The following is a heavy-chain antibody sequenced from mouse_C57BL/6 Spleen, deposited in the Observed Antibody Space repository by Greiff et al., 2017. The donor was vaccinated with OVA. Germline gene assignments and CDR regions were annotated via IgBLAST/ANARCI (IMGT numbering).Heavy chain of an antibody. CDR1: GFTFSSYG. CDR3: ARLDGYDFDY. V-gene: IGHV5-6*02. J-gene: IGHJ2*01. Sequence: EVKLEESGGDLVKPGGSLKLSCAASGFTFSSYGMSWVRQTPDKRLEWVATISSGGSYTYYPDSVKGRFTISRDNAKNTLYLQMSSLKSEDTAMYYCARLDGYDFDYWGQGTTLTVSS. CDR2: ISSGGSYT. D-gene: IGHD2-3*01.